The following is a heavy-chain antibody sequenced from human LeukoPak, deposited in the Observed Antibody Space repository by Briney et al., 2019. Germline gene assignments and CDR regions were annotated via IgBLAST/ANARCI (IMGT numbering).Heavy chain of an antibody. D-gene: IGHD3-10*01. Sequence: PGGSLRLSCAASGFTFSSYAMHWVRQAPGKGLEYVSAISSNGGSTYYANSVKGRFTISRDNSKNTLYLQMVSLRAEDMAVYYCAREGRASMVRGVIPPTSAFDYWGQGTLVTVSS. J-gene: IGHJ4*02. CDR1: GFTFSSYA. CDR2: ISSNGGST. V-gene: IGHV3-64*01. CDR3: AREGRASMVRGVIPPTSAFDY.